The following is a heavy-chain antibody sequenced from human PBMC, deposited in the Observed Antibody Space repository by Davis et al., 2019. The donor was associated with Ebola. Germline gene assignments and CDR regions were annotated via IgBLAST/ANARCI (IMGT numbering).Heavy chain of an antibody. CDR3: AKTLRAGRYYFDY. J-gene: IGHJ4*02. CDR2: IYPADSDV. Sequence: GESLKISCKDSGYAFNNYWIAWVRQMPGRGLEWMGIIYPADSDVRYSPSFEGQVTLSVDTSISTAYLQFESLKGSDTAMYYCAKTLRAGRYYFDYWGQGTLVTVSS. V-gene: IGHV5-51*01. D-gene: IGHD1-14*01. CDR1: GYAFNNYW.